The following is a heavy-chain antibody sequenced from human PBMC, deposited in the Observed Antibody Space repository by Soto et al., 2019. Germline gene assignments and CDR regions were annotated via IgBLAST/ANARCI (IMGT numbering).Heavy chain of an antibody. Sequence: PGGSLRLSCAASGFTFSSYGMHWVRQAPGKGLEWVAVISYDGSNKYYADSVKGRFTISRDNSKNTLHLQMNSLRAEDTAVYYCAKDLSITMIVVVPIYDYWGQGTLVTVSS. D-gene: IGHD3-22*01. CDR3: AKDLSITMIVVVPIYDY. CDR2: ISYDGSNK. V-gene: IGHV3-30*18. CDR1: GFTFSSYG. J-gene: IGHJ4*02.